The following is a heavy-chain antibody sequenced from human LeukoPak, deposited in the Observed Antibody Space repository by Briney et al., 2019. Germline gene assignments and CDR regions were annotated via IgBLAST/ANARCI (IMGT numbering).Heavy chain of an antibody. J-gene: IGHJ6*02. CDR3: AKVPDYYDSSGYYREDYYYGMDV. Sequence: QTGGSLRLSCAASGFTFSSYSMNWVRQAPGKGLEWVSAISGSGGSTYYADSVKGRFTISRDNSKNTLYLQMNSLRAEDTVVYYCAKVPDYYDSSGYYREDYYYGMDVWGQGTTVTVSS. V-gene: IGHV3-23*01. CDR1: GFTFSSYS. CDR2: ISGSGGST. D-gene: IGHD3-22*01.